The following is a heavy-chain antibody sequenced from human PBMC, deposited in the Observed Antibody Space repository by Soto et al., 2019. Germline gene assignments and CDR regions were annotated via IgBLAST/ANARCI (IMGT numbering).Heavy chain of an antibody. J-gene: IGHJ6*02. CDR2: IYPGDSDT. V-gene: IGHV5-51*01. CDR1: GYTCTNYW. Sequence: GESLKISCKGSGYTCTNYWIGWVRQMPGTGLEWMGIIYPGDSDTKYNPSFQGQVTISADKSILTTYLQWSSLQASDTAIYYCPVSVFYCGMDVWGQGTTVTVSS. CDR3: PVSVFYCGMDV.